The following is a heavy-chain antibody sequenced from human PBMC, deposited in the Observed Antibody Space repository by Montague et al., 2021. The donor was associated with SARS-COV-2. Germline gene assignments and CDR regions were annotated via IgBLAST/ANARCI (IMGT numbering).Heavy chain of an antibody. J-gene: IGHJ3*02. CDR3: ASGTYYYDSSGPPSLSWFAFDI. V-gene: IGHV4-59*10. CDR2: IYTSGST. D-gene: IGHD3-22*01. CDR1: GGSFSGYY. Sequence: SETLSLTCAVYGGSFSGYYWSWIRQPAGKGLEWIGRIYTSGSTNYNPSLKSRVTISVDTSKNQFSLKLSSVTAADTAVYYCASGTYYYDSSGPPSLSWFAFDIWGQGTMVTVSS.